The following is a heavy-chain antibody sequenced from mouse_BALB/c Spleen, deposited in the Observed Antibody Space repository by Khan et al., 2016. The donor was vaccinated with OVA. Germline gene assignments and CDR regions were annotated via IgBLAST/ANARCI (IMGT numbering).Heavy chain of an antibody. CDR1: GFSLTRYG. CDR2: IWAGGST. J-gene: IGHJ2*01. CDR3: ARYKYLARD. Sequence: QVQLKESGPGLVAPSQSLSITCTVYGFSLTRYGVHWVRQPPGKGLEWLGLIWAGGSTNYNWALMSRLSLSIDNSKSIVFLIMNSLQTDDTALYYCARYKYLARDWGQGTTLTVSS. D-gene: IGHD3-3*01. V-gene: IGHV2-9*02.